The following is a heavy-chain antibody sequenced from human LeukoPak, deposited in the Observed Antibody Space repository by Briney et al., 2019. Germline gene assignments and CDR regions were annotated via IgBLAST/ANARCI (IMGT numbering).Heavy chain of an antibody. J-gene: IGHJ4*02. CDR1: GFTFSSYS. Sequence: PGGSLRLSCAASGFTFSSYSMNWVRQAPGKGLEWVGRIERKTDGGTTDYAAPVKGRFTISRDDSKNTLYLQMNSLKTEDTAVYYCSTGRDNYYALFHYWGQGTLVTVSS. CDR2: IERKTDGGTT. V-gene: IGHV3-15*04. CDR3: STGRDNYYALFHY. D-gene: IGHD1-26*01.